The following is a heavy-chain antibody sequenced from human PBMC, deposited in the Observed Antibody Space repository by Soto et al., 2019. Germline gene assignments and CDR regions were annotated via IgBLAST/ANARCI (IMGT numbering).Heavy chain of an antibody. CDR2: IHCNDDK. Sequence: DSPQMNPTQTLSLTCSFSGVSLSAYGVRVLWFSQPPGDALECIAFIHCNDDKRYSPYLKSRLTITKDTYNNQVVLTLSNLDPLDTGTYFCAHTKDSSGFLASWGQGILVTVSS. V-gene: IGHV2-5*01. CDR3: AHTKDSSGFLAS. J-gene: IGHJ5*02. D-gene: IGHD3-22*01. CDR1: GVSLSAYGVR.